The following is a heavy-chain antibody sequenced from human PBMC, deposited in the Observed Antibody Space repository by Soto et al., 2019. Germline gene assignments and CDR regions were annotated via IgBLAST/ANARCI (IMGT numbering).Heavy chain of an antibody. CDR1: GYRFNAYH. J-gene: IGHJ4*02. CDR2: INPNTGDT. Sequence: ASVKVSCKASGYRFNAYHLHWVRQAPGQGLEWMGWINPNTGDTNYAQKFQGRVTMTRDTSITTAYMELSRLRSDDAAVYYCERGLSFDNWGQGTLVTVSS. D-gene: IGHD3-16*02. V-gene: IGHV1-2*02. CDR3: ERGLSFDN.